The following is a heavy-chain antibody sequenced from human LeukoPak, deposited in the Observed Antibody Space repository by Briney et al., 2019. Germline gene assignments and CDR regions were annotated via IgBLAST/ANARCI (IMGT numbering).Heavy chain of an antibody. J-gene: IGHJ6*03. CDR3: ARDRGRYYMDV. V-gene: IGHV3-9*01. Sequence: GGSLRLSCAASGFTFDDYAMHWVRHAPGKGLEWVSGISWNSGSIGYADSVKGRFTISRENAKNSLYLQMNSLRAGDTAVYYCARDRGRYYMDVWGKGTTVTISS. D-gene: IGHD6-25*01. CDR2: ISWNSGSI. CDR1: GFTFDDYA.